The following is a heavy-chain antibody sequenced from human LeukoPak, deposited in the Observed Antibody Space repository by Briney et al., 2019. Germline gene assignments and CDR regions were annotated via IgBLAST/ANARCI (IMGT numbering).Heavy chain of an antibody. CDR3: ARDRGEIAAAGTGDFDY. J-gene: IGHJ4*02. CDR1: GYTFTSYG. Sequence: ASVKVSCKASGYTFTSYGISWVRQAPGQGLEGMGWISAYNGNTNYAQKLQGRVTMTTDTSTSTAYMELRSLRSDDTAVYYCARDRGEIAAAGTGDFDYWGQGTLVTVSS. CDR2: ISAYNGNT. D-gene: IGHD6-13*01. V-gene: IGHV1-18*01.